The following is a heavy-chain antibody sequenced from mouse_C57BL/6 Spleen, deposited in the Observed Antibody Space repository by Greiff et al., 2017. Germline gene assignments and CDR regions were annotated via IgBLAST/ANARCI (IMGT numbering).Heavy chain of an antibody. Sequence: VQLQQPGAELVKPGASVKLSCKASGYTFTSYWMQWVKQRPGQGLEWIGEIDPSDSYTNYNQKFKGKATLTVDTSSSTAYMQLSSLTSEDSAVYYCARAAYYSKGYWGQGTTLTVSS. CDR1: GYTFTSYW. V-gene: IGHV1-50*01. D-gene: IGHD2-5*01. CDR3: ARAAYYSKGY. CDR2: IDPSDSYT. J-gene: IGHJ2*01.